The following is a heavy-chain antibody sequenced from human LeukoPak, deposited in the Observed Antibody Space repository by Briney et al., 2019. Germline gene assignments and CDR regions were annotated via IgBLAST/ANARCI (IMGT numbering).Heavy chain of an antibody. CDR1: GYTFTSYG. Sequence: GASVKVSCKASGYTFTSYGISWVRRAPGQGLEWMGWISAYNGNTNYAQKLQGRVTMTTDTSTSTAYMELRSLRSDDTAVYYCARDWFSRYCSSTSCYNFDYWGQGTLVTVSS. D-gene: IGHD2-2*02. CDR3: ARDWFSRYCSSTSCYNFDY. J-gene: IGHJ4*02. V-gene: IGHV1-18*01. CDR2: ISAYNGNT.